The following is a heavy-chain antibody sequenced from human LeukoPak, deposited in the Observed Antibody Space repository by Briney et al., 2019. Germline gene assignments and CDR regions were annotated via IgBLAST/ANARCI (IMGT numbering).Heavy chain of an antibody. CDR3: ARADNGAARPGY. V-gene: IGHV1-2*02. D-gene: IGHD6-6*01. J-gene: IGHJ4*02. CDR1: GYTFTGYY. CDR2: INPNSGGT. Sequence: ASVKVSCKASGYTFTGYYMHWVRQAPGQGLEWMGWINPNSGGTNYAQKFQGRVTMTRDTSISTAYLELSRLRSDDTAVYYCARADNGAARPGYWGQGTLVTVSS.